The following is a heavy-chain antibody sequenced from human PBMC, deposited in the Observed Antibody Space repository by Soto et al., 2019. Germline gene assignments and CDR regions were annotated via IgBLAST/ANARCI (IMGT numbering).Heavy chain of an antibody. CDR3: ARHASAVGGYPGAFDY. CDR1: GGSISSYY. V-gene: IGHV4-59*08. CDR2: IYYSGST. D-gene: IGHD3-16*01. Sequence: SETLSLTCTVSGGSISSYYWSWIRQPPGKGLEWIGYIYYSGSTNYNPSLKSRVTISVDTSKNQFSLKLSSVTAADTAVYYCARHASAVGGYPGAFDYWGQGTLVTVSS. J-gene: IGHJ4*02.